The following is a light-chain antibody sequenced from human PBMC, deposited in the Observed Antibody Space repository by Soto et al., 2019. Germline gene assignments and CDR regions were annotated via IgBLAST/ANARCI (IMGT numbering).Light chain of an antibody. CDR3: QQYGSSPQT. CDR2: EVS. Sequence: EIVLTQSPATLSLSPGERATLSCRASQTVSSSLAWYQQKPGQAPRLLIYEVSNRATGIPDRFSGSGSGTDFTLTISRLEPEDFAVYYCQQYGSSPQTFGQGTKVDIK. J-gene: IGKJ1*01. V-gene: IGKV3-20*01. CDR1: QTVSSS.